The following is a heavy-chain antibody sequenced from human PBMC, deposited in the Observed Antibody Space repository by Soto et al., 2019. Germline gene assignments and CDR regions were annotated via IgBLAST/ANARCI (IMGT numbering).Heavy chain of an antibody. D-gene: IGHD3-16*02. V-gene: IGHV3-30*18. Sequence: GGSLRLSCAASGFTFSSYGMHWVRQAPGKGLEWVAVISYDGSNKYYADSVKGRFTISRDNSKNTLYLQMNSLRAEDTAVYYCAKDLYVWGSYRPPDYWGQGTLVTVSS. J-gene: IGHJ4*02. CDR3: AKDLYVWGSYRPPDY. CDR1: GFTFSSYG. CDR2: ISYDGSNK.